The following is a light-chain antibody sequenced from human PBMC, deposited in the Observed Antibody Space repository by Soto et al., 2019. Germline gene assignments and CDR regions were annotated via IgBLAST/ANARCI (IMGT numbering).Light chain of an antibody. J-gene: IGKJ4*01. Sequence: EIVLTQSPGTLSLSPGERATLSCRASQSVSSSYLAWYQQKPGQAPRLLIYGASSRDTGIPDRFSGSGSGTDFTLTISRLEPEDFAVYYCQQYGALELTFGGGTKVEIK. V-gene: IGKV3-20*01. CDR1: QSVSSSY. CDR3: QQYGALELT. CDR2: GAS.